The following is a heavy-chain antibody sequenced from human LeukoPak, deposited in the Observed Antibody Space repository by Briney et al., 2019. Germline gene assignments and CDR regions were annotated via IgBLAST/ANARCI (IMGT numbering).Heavy chain of an antibody. CDR2: IYYSGST. V-gene: IGHV4-59*01. CDR3: ARDRRGESFDY. J-gene: IGHJ4*02. Sequence: SETLSLTCTVSGGSISSYYWSWIRQPSGKGLEWIGYIYYSGSTNYNPSLKSRVTISVDTSKNQFSLKLSSVTAADTAVYYCARDRRGESFDYWGQGTLVTVSS. D-gene: IGHD3-10*01. CDR1: GGSISSYY.